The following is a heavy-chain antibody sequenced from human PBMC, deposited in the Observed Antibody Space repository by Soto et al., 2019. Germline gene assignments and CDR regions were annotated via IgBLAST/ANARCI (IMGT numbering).Heavy chain of an antibody. CDR3: ANRRGFSFYY. Sequence: EVRLVESGGGLVQPGGSLRLSCAAFGFTFSVYAMSWVRQAPGKGLEWVSIISDGGGSTYYADSVKGRFTISRDNSNNTLFLQMTSLRAEDTAVYYCANRRGFSFYYWGQGTLVTVSS. CDR1: GFTFSVYA. J-gene: IGHJ4*02. D-gene: IGHD3-10*01. CDR2: ISDGGGST. V-gene: IGHV3-23*04.